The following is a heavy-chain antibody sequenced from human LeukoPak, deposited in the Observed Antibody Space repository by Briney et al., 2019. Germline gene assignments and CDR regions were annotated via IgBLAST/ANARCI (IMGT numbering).Heavy chain of an antibody. CDR1: GGSISSGSYY. D-gene: IGHD6-19*01. J-gene: IGHJ4*02. CDR3: ARVSSSGWRLDY. CDR2: IYTSGST. V-gene: IGHV4-61*02. Sequence: SETLSLTCTVSGGSISSGSYYWSWIRQPAGTGLEWIGRIYTSGSTNYNPSLKSRVTMSVDTSKNQFSLKLSSVTAADTAVYYCARVSSSGWRLDYWGQGTLVTVSS.